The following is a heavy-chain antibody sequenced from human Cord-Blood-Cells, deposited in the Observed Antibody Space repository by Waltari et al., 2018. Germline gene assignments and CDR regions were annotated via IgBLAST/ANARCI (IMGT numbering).Heavy chain of an antibody. CDR3: AKSAVEWELLLDY. CDR2: ISYDGSNK. Sequence: QVQLVESGGGVVQPGRSLRLSCAASGFTFSSYGMHWVRQAPGKGLEWVAVISYDGSNKYYADSVKGRFTISRDKSKNTLYLQMNSLRAEDTAVYYCAKSAVEWELLLDYWGQGTLVTVSS. D-gene: IGHD1-26*01. V-gene: IGHV3-30*18. J-gene: IGHJ4*02. CDR1: GFTFSSYG.